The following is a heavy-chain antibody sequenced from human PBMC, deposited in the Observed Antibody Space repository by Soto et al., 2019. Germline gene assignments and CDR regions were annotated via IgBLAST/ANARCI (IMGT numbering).Heavy chain of an antibody. J-gene: IGHJ4*02. D-gene: IGHD6-13*01. CDR2: VGASGGST. Sequence: MRVCCAASGFSVSSIHMIWVRQATGKGLEWVSGVGASGGSTYYADSVKGRFTISRDNSKDTLYLQMNSLRAEDTALYYCAKEIRIGSWFENDYWGQGTQVTVSS. CDR1: GFSVSSIH. CDR3: AKEIRIGSWFENDY. V-gene: IGHV3-23*01.